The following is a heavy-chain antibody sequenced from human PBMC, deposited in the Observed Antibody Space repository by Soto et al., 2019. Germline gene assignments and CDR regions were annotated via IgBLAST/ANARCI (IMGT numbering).Heavy chain of an antibody. J-gene: IGHJ5*02. D-gene: IGHD2-15*01. CDR1: CGSISSSSYY. Sequence: QLQLQESVPGLVKPSDTLSLTCTVSCGSISSSSYYWVWIRQPPGQGLDCIGSIYYSGRTYYNPSRKSPVTITVDTSKNQFSLTMSSVTAADTAVYYCASQPIVVVVAASGWFDPWGQGTLVTVSS. CDR3: ASQPIVVVVAASGWFDP. CDR2: IYYSGRT. V-gene: IGHV4-39*01.